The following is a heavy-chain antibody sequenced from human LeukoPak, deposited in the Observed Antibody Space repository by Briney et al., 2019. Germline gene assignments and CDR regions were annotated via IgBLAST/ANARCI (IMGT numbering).Heavy chain of an antibody. CDR1: GGSISSHY. V-gene: IGHV4-59*11. J-gene: IGHJ4*02. Sequence: SETLSLTCTVSGGSISSHYWSWIRQPPGKGLEWIGYIYYSGSTFYNPSLKSRVTISVDTSKNQFSLNLSSVTAADTAVYHCARDPGAYPYYFDYWGQGTLVTVSS. CDR3: ARDPGAYPYYFDY. CDR2: IYYSGST. D-gene: IGHD3-10*01.